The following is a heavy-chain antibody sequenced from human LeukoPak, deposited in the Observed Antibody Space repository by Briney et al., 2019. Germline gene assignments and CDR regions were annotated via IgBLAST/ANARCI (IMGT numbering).Heavy chain of an antibody. CDR2: IIPILGIA. Sequence: ASVKVSCKASGGTFSSYAISWVRQAPGQGLEWMGRIIPILGIANYAQKFQGRVTITADKSTSTAYMELSSLRSEDTAVYYCARDMVAATGSYWYFDLWGRGTLVTVSS. D-gene: IGHD1-26*01. V-gene: IGHV1-69*04. J-gene: IGHJ2*01. CDR3: ARDMVAATGSYWYFDL. CDR1: GGTFSSYA.